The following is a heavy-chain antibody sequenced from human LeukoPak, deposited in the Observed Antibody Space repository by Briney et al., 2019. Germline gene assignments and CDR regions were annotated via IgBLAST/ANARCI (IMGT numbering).Heavy chain of an antibody. J-gene: IGHJ4*02. Sequence: GASVKVSCKASGYTFTDYYMHWVRQAPGQGLEWMGRINPNSGGTNYAQKFQGRVTMTRDTSISTAYMDLSSLRSADAAVYYCARSTGHYFDYWGQGILVTVS. D-gene: IGHD2-8*02. CDR1: GYTFTDYY. CDR2: INPNSGGT. CDR3: ARSTGHYFDY. V-gene: IGHV1-2*06.